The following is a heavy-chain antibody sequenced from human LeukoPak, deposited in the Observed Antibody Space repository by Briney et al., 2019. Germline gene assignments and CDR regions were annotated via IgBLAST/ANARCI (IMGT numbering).Heavy chain of an antibody. CDR2: ISAYNGNT. V-gene: IGHV1-18*01. CDR3: ARDSSRVISTSSTFSPFDY. J-gene: IGHJ4*02. D-gene: IGHD2-2*01. CDR1: GYTFTSYG. Sequence: ASVKVSCKASGYTFTSYGISWVRQAPGQGLEWMGWISAYNGNTNYAQKLQGRVTMTTDTSTSTAYMELRSLGSDDTAVYYCARDSSRVISTSSTFSPFDYWGQGTLVTVSS.